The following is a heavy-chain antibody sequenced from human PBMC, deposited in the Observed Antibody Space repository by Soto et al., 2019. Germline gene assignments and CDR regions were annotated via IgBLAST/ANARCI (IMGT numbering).Heavy chain of an antibody. CDR3: AHRQGYYYDSSGYAGDAFDI. J-gene: IGHJ3*02. CDR1: GFSLSTSGVG. Sequence: QITLKESGPTLVKPTQTLTLTCTFSGFSLSTSGVGVGWIRQPPGKALEWLALIYWDDDKRYSPSLKSRLTITKDTSKNQVVLTMNHMDPVDTATYYCAHRQGYYYDSSGYAGDAFDIWGQGTMVTVSS. V-gene: IGHV2-5*02. D-gene: IGHD3-22*01. CDR2: IYWDDDK.